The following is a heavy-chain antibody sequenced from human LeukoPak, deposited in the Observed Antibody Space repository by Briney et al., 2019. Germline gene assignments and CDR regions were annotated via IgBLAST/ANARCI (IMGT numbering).Heavy chain of an antibody. CDR2: IYHSGST. J-gene: IGHJ5*02. CDR1: GYSISGGYY. V-gene: IGHV4-38-2*02. CDR3: ARGDSSGYYP. Sequence: PSETLSLTCTVSGYSISGGYYWGWIRQPPGKGLEWIGSIYHSGSTYYNPSLKSRVTISVDTSKNQFSLKLSSVTAADTAVYYCARGDSSGYYPRGQGTLVTVSS. D-gene: IGHD3-22*01.